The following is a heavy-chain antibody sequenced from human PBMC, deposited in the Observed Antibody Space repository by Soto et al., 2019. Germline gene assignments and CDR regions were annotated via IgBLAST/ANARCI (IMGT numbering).Heavy chain of an antibody. J-gene: IGHJ6*02. CDR2: ISYDGSNK. Sequence: PGESLKISCAASGFTFSSYGMHWVRQAPGKGLEWVVVISYDGSNKYYADSVKGRFTISRDNSKNTLYLQMNSLRAEDTAVYYCAKSGGYCISTSCYYYYGMDVWGQGTTVTV. V-gene: IGHV3-30*18. D-gene: IGHD2-2*01. CDR1: GFTFSSYG. CDR3: AKSGGYCISTSCYYYYGMDV.